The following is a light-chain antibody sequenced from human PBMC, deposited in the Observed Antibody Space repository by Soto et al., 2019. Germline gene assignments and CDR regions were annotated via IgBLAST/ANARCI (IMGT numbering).Light chain of an antibody. CDR2: GTS. Sequence: EIVLTQSPGTLSLSPGERATLSCRASQSVSSNFLAWYQEKPGQAPRLLIYGTSSRATGIPDRFSGSGSGTDFTLTISTLEPEDFAVYYCQQYGSSPLWTFGQGTKVDIK. V-gene: IGKV3-20*01. CDR1: QSVSSNF. CDR3: QQYGSSPLWT. J-gene: IGKJ1*01.